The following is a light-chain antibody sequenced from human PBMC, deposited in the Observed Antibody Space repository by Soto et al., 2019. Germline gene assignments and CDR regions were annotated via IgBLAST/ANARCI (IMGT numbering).Light chain of an antibody. CDR3: QRYNDWPPE. CDR2: GAT. V-gene: IGKV3-15*01. CDR1: QSVTSN. Sequence: EIVMTQFPATLSVSPGERATLSCRASQSVTSNLAWYQQKPGQAPRLLIYGATTRATGIPARFSGSGSGTEFTLTIRSLQSEDIAVYYCQRYNDWPPEFCQGTRVEIK. J-gene: IGKJ1*01.